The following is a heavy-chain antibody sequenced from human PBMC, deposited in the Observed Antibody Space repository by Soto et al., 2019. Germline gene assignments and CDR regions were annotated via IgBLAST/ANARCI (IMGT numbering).Heavy chain of an antibody. J-gene: IGHJ4*02. CDR2: ISYDGSNK. V-gene: IGHV3-30-3*01. CDR3: ARGCDYPGVYYFDY. Sequence: PGGSLRLSCAASGFTFSSYAMHWVRQAPGKGLEWVAVISYDGSNKYYADSVKGRFTISRDNSKNTLYLQMNSLRAEDTAVYYCARGCDYPGVYYFDYWGQGTRVTVSS. CDR1: GFTFSSYA. D-gene: IGHD4-17*01.